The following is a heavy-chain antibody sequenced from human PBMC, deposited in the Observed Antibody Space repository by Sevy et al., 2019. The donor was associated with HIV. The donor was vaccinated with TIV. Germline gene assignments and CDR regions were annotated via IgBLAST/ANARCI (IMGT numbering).Heavy chain of an antibody. CDR1: GFTFTNAW. Sequence: GGSLRLSCAASGFTFTNAWMNWVRQAPGKGLEWVGRIKSKGGGGTIDYAAPVKGRFSISRDDSKNTLYLQMNSLKIEDTALYYCTSDGGGYNYGYSFDYWGQGTLVTVSS. D-gene: IGHD5-18*01. V-gene: IGHV3-15*07. CDR2: IKSKGGGGTI. J-gene: IGHJ4*02. CDR3: TSDGGGYNYGYSFDY.